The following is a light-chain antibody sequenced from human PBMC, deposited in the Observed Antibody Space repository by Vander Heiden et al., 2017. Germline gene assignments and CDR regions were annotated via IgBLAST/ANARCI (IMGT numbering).Light chain of an antibody. CDR1: QSISNY. CDR3: KQRYSIPRT. J-gene: IGKJ4*01. V-gene: IGKV1-39*01. Sequence: DIQITQSPSSLSASVGHRVTISCRASQSISNYLIGYQQKPGKAPKLLIYAESALQTGGPSRFSGSGSGTDLTLTISSLQPEDFAYYYCKQRYSIPRTFGGGTEVEIK. CDR2: AES.